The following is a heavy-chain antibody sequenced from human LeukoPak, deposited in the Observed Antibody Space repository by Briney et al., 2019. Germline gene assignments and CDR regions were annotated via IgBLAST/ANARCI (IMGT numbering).Heavy chain of an antibody. J-gene: IGHJ4*02. Sequence: SETLSLTCTVSGGSISSYYWSWIRQPPGKGLEWIGYIYYSGSTNYNPSLKSRVTISVDTSKNQFSLKLSSVTAADTAVYYCARHDGIAAPHDYWGQGTLVTVSS. V-gene: IGHV4-59*01. CDR3: ARHDGIAAPHDY. CDR1: GGSISSYY. CDR2: IYYSGST. D-gene: IGHD6-13*01.